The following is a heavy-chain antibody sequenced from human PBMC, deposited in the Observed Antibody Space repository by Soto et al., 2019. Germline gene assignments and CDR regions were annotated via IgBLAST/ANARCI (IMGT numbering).Heavy chain of an antibody. V-gene: IGHV2-5*02. D-gene: IGHD3-16*02. J-gene: IGHJ5*02. CDR2: IYWDDDK. Sequence: QITLKESGPTLVKPTQTLTLTCTFSGFSLSTSGVGVGWIRQPPGKALEWLALIYWDDDKRYSPSLKSRLTITKDTSKNQVVLTMTNMDPVDTATYYCAHITGDHNYDYIWGSYRPDNWFDPWGQGTLVTVSS. CDR3: AHITGDHNYDYIWGSYRPDNWFDP. CDR1: GFSLSTSGVG.